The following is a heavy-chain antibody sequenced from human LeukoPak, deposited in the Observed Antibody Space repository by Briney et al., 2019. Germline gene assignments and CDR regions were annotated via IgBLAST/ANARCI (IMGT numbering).Heavy chain of an antibody. CDR3: ARRRYYHTSGYNPTYYFDY. CDR2: IYYSVDT. D-gene: IGHD3-22*01. CDR1: GDSMIGSY. Sequence: SETLSLTCAVSGDSMIGSYWSWIRQAPGKGLEWIGYIYYSVDTYYNPSLKSRVTISVDMSKKQISLTLTSVTAADTAVYYCARRRYYHTSGYNPTYYFDYWGQGILVTVSS. V-gene: IGHV4-59*01. J-gene: IGHJ4*02.